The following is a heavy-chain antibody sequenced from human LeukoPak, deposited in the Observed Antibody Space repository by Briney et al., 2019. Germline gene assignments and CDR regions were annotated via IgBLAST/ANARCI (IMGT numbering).Heavy chain of an antibody. CDR1: GGSISSGGYY. CDR3: ARRSRDGYNRRGSFDI. CDR2: IYHSGST. J-gene: IGHJ3*02. D-gene: IGHD5-24*01. Sequence: SETLSLTCTVSGGSISSGGYYWSWIRQPPGKGLEWIGYIYHSGSTYYNPSLKSRVTISVDRSKNQFSLKLSSVTAADTAVYYCARRSRDGYNRRGSFDIWGQGTMVTVSS. V-gene: IGHV4-30-2*01.